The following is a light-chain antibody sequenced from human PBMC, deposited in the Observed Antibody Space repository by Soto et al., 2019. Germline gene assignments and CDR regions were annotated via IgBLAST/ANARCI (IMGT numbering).Light chain of an antibody. V-gene: IGLV2-14*01. Sequence: QSVLTQPASVSGSPGQSITISCTGTSSDVGGYNYVSWYQQHPGKAPKFMIYDVSNRPSGVSNRFSGSKSGNTASPTISGLQAEDEADYYCSSYTTSNTRQIVFGTRTKVTVL. CDR1: SSDVGGYNY. CDR3: SSYTTSNTRQIV. J-gene: IGLJ1*01. CDR2: DVS.